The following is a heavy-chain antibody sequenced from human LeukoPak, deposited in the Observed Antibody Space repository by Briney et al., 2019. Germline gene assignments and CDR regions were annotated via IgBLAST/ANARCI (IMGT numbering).Heavy chain of an antibody. D-gene: IGHD6-13*01. J-gene: IGHJ6*02. CDR1: GGSISSYY. V-gene: IGHV4-59*08. CDR3: ARTSSWYYGDYYYYGMDV. Sequence: SETLSLTCTVSGGSISSYYWSWIRQPPGKGLEWIGYIYYGGSTNYNPSLKSRVTISVDTSKNQFSLKLSSVTAADTAVYYCARTSSWYYGDYYYYGMDVWGQGTTVTVSS. CDR2: IYYGGST.